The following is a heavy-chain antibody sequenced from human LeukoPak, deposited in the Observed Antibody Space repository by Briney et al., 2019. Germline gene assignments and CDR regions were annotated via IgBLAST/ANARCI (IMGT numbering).Heavy chain of an antibody. CDR2: IYYSGST. CDR3: ARHGIAAAGYFDY. V-gene: IGHV4-39*01. D-gene: IGHD6-13*01. J-gene: IGHJ4*02. CDR1: GGSISSSSYY. Sequence: PSETLSLTCTVSGGSISSSSYYWGWIRQPPGKGLEWIGSIYYSGSTYYNPSLKSRVTISVDTSKNQFSLKLSSVTAADTAVYYCARHGIAAAGYFDYWGQGTLVTVSP.